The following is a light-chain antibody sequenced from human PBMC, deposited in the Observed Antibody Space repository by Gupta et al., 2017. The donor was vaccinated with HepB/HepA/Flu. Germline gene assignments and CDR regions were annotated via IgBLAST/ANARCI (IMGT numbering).Light chain of an antibody. CDR3: SSYTSSSTLVV. J-gene: IGLJ2*01. CDR2: DVS. Sequence: QSALTQTASVSASPGQSITISCTGTSSDVGGYNYVSWYQQPPGKAPKLMIYDVSNRPSGVSNRFSGSKSGNTASLTIAGLQAEDEADYYCSSYTSSSTLVVFGGGTKLTVL. V-gene: IGLV2-14*01. CDR1: SSDVGGYNY.